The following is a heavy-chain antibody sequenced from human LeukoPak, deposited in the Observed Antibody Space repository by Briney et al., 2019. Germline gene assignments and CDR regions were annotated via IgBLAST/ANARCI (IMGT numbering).Heavy chain of an antibody. Sequence: PSETLSLTCTVSGGSISSSSYYWGWIRQPPGHGLEWIGSMYYSGSTYYNPSLKSRVTISVDTSKNQFSLKLSSVTVAHTAVYYCARHVGQQLFYYYYGLDVWGQGATVTVSS. CDR2: MYYSGST. V-gene: IGHV4-39*01. J-gene: IGHJ6*02. D-gene: IGHD6-13*01. CDR1: GGSISSSSYY. CDR3: ARHVGQQLFYYYYGLDV.